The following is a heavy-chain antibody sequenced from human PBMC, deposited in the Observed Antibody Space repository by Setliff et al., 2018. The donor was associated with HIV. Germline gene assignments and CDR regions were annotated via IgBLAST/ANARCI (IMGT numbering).Heavy chain of an antibody. V-gene: IGHV4-38-2*02. CDR3: ARDRPYSGYPD. Sequence: PSETLSLTCAVSGYSISSGYYWGWIRQPPGKGLEWIGSIYHSGSTKYNPSLKSRVTISVDKSKNQFSLKLSSVTAADTAVYYCARDRPYSGYPDWGQGTLVTVSS. CDR2: IYHSGST. J-gene: IGHJ4*02. D-gene: IGHD5-12*01. CDR1: GYSISSGYY.